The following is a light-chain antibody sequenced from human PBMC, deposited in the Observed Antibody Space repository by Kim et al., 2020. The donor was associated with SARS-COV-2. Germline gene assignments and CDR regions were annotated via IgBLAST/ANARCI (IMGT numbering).Light chain of an antibody. CDR2: GRN. J-gene: IGLJ3*02. Sequence: SSELTQDPVVSVALGQTVRITCQGDSLRSYYATWYQQKLRQAPVLVIYGRNNRPSGIPDRFSASASGNTASLTISGTQAEDEADFYCQSRDSGGRVMFGGGTQLTVL. CDR3: QSRDSGGRVM. V-gene: IGLV3-19*01. CDR1: SLRSYY.